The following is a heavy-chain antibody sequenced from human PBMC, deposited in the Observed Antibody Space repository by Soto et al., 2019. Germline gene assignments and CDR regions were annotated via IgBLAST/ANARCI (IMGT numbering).Heavy chain of an antibody. CDR2: IKSKTDGGTT. CDR3: TTLRYYDFWSGYYRYYYYYMDV. J-gene: IGHJ6*03. V-gene: IGHV3-15*01. Sequence: PGGSLRLSCAASGFTFSNAWMSWVRQAPGKGLEWVGRIKSKTDGGTTDYAAPVKGRFTISRDDSKNTLYLQMNSLKTEDTAVYYCTTLRYYDFWSGYYRYYYYYMDVWGKGTTVTVSS. CDR1: GFTFSNAW. D-gene: IGHD3-3*01.